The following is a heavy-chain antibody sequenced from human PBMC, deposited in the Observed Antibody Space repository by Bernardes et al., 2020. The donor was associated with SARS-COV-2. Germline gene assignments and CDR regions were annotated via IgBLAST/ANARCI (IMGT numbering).Heavy chain of an antibody. CDR3: ARQHENEETTGGMDV. CDR1: GYNFVNYW. V-gene: IGHV5-51*01. J-gene: IGHJ6*02. D-gene: IGHD1-1*01. Sequence: GESLKISCKTSGYNFVNYWFAWVRQVPGQGLEWIGMIYPGDSDTRYSPSFQGQVSISADKSISTAYLQWSSLKASDSAIYYCARQHENEETTGGMDVWGQGTTVTVSS. CDR2: IYPGDSDT.